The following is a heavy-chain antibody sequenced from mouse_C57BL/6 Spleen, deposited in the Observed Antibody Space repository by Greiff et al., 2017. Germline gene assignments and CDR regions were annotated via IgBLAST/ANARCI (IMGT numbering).Heavy chain of an antibody. V-gene: IGHV5-17*01. Sequence: EVQVVESGGGLVKPGGSLKLSCAASGFTFSDYGMHWVRQAPEKGLEWVAYISSGSSTIYYADTVKGRFTISRDIAKNTLFLQMTSLRSEDTAMYYCARPPSYYSNYWYFDVWGTGTTVTVSS. D-gene: IGHD2-5*01. CDR2: ISSGSSTI. CDR1: GFTFSDYG. CDR3: ARPPSYYSNYWYFDV. J-gene: IGHJ1*03.